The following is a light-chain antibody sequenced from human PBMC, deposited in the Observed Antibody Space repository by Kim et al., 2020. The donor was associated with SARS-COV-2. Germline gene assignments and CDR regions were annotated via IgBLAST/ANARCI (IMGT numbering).Light chain of an antibody. Sequence: QSALTQPASVSGSPGQSITISCTGTSSDVGGYNYVSWYQQHPGKAPKLMIYDVSKRPSGVSNRFSGSKSGNTASLTISGLQAEDEADYYCSSYTSSSWVFGGGTQLNVL. CDR3: SSYTSSSWV. CDR1: SSDVGGYNY. V-gene: IGLV2-14*01. J-gene: IGLJ3*02. CDR2: DVS.